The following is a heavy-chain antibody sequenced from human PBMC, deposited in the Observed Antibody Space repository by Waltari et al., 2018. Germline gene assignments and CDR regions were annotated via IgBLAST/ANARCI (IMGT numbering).Heavy chain of an antibody. J-gene: IGHJ4*02. CDR1: GFTFSSYA. CDR3: AKVGPAAINHLARYFDY. D-gene: IGHD2-2*01. Sequence: EVQLLESGGGLVQPGGSLRLSCAASGFTFSSYAMSWVRQAPGKGLEWVSAIRGRGGSTYYADSVKGRFTISRDNSKNTLYLQMNSLRAEDTAVYYCAKVGPAAINHLARYFDYWGQGTLVTVSS. V-gene: IGHV3-23*01. CDR2: IRGRGGST.